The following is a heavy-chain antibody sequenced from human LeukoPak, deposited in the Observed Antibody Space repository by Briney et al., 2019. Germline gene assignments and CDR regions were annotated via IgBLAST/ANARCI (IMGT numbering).Heavy chain of an antibody. CDR2: IWYDGSNK. CDR3: ARGGRSGEGGDAFDI. V-gene: IGHV3-33*01. J-gene: IGHJ3*02. D-gene: IGHD3-3*01. CDR1: GFTFSSYG. Sequence: GGSLRLSCAASGFTFSSYGMHWVRQAPGKGLEWVAVIWYDGSNKYYADSVKGRFTISRDNSKNTLYLQMNSLRAEDTAVYYCARGGRSGEGGDAFDIWGQGTMVTVSS.